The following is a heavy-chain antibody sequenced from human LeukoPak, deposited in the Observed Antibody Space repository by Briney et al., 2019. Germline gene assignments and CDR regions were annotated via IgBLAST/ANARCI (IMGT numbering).Heavy chain of an antibody. CDR3: ARSYYYDNSGYFPTDY. CDR1: GYTFTSYD. J-gene: IGHJ4*02. V-gene: IGHV1-8*01. D-gene: IGHD3-22*01. CDR2: MNPNSGNT. Sequence: GASVKVSCKASGYTFTSYDINWVRQATGQGLEWMGWMNPNSGNTGYAQKFQGRVTMTRNTSISTAYMELSSLRSEDTAVYYCARSYYYDNSGYFPTDYWGQGTLVTVSS.